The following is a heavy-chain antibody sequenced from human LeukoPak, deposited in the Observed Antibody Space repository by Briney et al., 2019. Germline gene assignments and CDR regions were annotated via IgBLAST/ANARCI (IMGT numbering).Heavy chain of an antibody. D-gene: IGHD3-22*01. CDR1: GVSISSYY. Sequence: SETLSLTCTVSGVSISSYYWSWIRQPAGKGLELIGRIYTSGSTNYNPSLKSRVTMSVDTSKNQFSLKLSSVTAADTAVYYCARPTYYYPGDYFDYWGQGTLVTVSS. J-gene: IGHJ4*02. CDR3: ARPTYYYPGDYFDY. V-gene: IGHV4-4*07. CDR2: IYTSGST.